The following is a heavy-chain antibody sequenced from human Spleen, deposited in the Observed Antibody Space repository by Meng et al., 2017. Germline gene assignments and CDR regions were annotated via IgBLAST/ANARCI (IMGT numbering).Heavy chain of an antibody. J-gene: IGHJ4*02. CDR1: GYTFTNYQ. D-gene: IGHD2/OR15-2a*01. V-gene: IGHV1-18*01. Sequence: QVQLVQSGVEVKEPGASVKVPCKTSGYTFTNYQTDWVRQAPGQGLEWMGWVNPNHGGASYAQKFQGRLTMTIDTSTTTVYMELRSLRSDDSALYYCARHSTDWSLDYWGQGTLVTVSS. CDR3: ARHSTDWSLDY. CDR2: VNPNHGGA.